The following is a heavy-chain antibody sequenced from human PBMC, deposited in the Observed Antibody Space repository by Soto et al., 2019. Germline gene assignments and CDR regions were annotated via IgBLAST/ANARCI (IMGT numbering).Heavy chain of an antibody. Sequence: EVQLVESGGGLVQPGGSLKLSCAASGFTFSGSAMHWVRQASGKGLEWVGRIRSKANSYATAYAASVKGRFTISRDDSKNTAYLQMNSRTTEDTAVYYCTSLYYYDSSGYYYNYYYGMDVWGQGTTVTVSS. D-gene: IGHD3-22*01. V-gene: IGHV3-73*02. CDR1: GFTFSGSA. CDR3: TSLYYYDSSGYYYNYYYGMDV. CDR2: IRSKANSYAT. J-gene: IGHJ6*02.